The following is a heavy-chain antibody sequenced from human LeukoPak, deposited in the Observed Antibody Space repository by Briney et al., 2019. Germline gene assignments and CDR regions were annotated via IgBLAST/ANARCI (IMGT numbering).Heavy chain of an antibody. V-gene: IGHV4-39*01. CDR1: GGSISSSSYY. D-gene: IGHD6-19*01. Sequence: SETLSLTCTVSGGSISSSSYYWGWIRQPPGKGLEWIGSLYYSGSTYYNPSLKSRVTISVDTSKNQFSLKLSSVTAADTAVYYCERHKYEEGYSSGWYYFDYWGQGTLVTVSS. CDR2: LYYSGST. J-gene: IGHJ4*02. CDR3: ERHKYEEGYSSGWYYFDY.